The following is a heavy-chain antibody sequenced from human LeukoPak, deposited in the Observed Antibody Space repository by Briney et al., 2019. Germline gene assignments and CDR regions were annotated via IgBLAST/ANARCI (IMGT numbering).Heavy chain of an antibody. CDR2: MNPNSGNT. CDR3: AKDTYYDILTGRDAFDI. Sequence: ASVKVSCKASGYTFTSYDINWVRQATGQGLEWMGWMNPNSGNTGYAQKFQGRVTITRNTSISTAYMELSSLRSEDTAVYYCAKDTYYDILTGRDAFDIWGQGTMVTVSS. V-gene: IGHV1-8*03. D-gene: IGHD3-9*01. CDR1: GYTFTSYD. J-gene: IGHJ3*02.